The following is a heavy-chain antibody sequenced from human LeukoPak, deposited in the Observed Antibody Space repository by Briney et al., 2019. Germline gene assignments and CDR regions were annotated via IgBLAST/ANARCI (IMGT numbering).Heavy chain of an antibody. CDR3: ARGVNHLDL. D-gene: IGHD3-10*01. Sequence: SQTLSLTCAISGDSVSTNTAAWNWIRQSPSRGLGWLGRTYYRSMWSTDYAISVRSRITISPDTSKNQFSLQLNSVAPGDTAVYYCARGVNHLDLWGQGTLVTVSS. V-gene: IGHV6-1*01. J-gene: IGHJ4*01. CDR2: TYYRSMWST. CDR1: GDSVSTNTAA.